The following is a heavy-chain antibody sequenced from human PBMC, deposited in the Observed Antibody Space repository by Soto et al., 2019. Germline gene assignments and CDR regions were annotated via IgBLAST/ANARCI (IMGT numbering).Heavy chain of an antibody. CDR2: INHSGST. Sequence: QVQLQQWGAGLLKPSETLSLTCAVYGGSFSGYYWSWIRQPPGKGLEWIGEINHSGSTNYNPSLKSRVTISVDTSKNQFSLKLSYVTAADTAVYYCASGSVAGHYDAFDIWGQGTMVTVSS. CDR3: ASGSVAGHYDAFDI. J-gene: IGHJ3*02. D-gene: IGHD6-19*01. V-gene: IGHV4-34*01. CDR1: GGSFSGYY.